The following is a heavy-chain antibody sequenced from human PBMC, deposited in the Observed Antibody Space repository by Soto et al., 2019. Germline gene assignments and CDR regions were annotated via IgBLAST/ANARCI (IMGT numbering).Heavy chain of an antibody. CDR1: GFTFSSYW. J-gene: IGHJ4*02. D-gene: IGHD3-9*01. CDR3: ARCGITIFFGRPKYYFDY. CDR2: IKQDGSEK. V-gene: IGHV3-7*04. Sequence: PGGSLRLSCAASGFTFSSYWMSWVRQAPGKGLEWVANIKQDGSEKYYVDSVKGRFTISRDNAKNSLYLQMNSLRAEDTAVYYCARCGITIFFGRPKYYFDYWGQGTLVTVSS.